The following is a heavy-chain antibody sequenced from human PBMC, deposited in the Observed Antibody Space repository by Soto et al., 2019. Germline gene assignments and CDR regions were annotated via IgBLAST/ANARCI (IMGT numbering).Heavy chain of an antibody. Sequence: ASVKGSFKSSGYTFTSYAMHLVRQAPGQRLEWMGWINAGNGNTKYSQKFQGRVTITRDTSASTAYMELSSLRSEDTAVYYCARPGRYSRGWYSFDYWGQGTLVPSPQ. D-gene: IGHD6-19*01. CDR3: ARPGRYSRGWYSFDY. J-gene: IGHJ4*02. CDR1: GYTFTSYA. V-gene: IGHV1-3*01. CDR2: INAGNGNT.